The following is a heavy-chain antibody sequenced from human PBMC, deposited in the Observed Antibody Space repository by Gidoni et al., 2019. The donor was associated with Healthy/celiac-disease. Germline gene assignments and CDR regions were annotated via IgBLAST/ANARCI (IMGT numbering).Heavy chain of an antibody. D-gene: IGHD3-3*01. Sequence: QVQLQESGPGLVKPSQTLSLTCTVSGGSLSSGDYYWSWIRQPPGKGLEWIGYIYYSGSTYYNPSLKSRVTISVDTSKNQFSLKLSSVTAADTAVYYCAREPRDFWSGYSGGYNWFDPWGQGTLVTVSS. CDR3: AREPRDFWSGYSGGYNWFDP. V-gene: IGHV4-30-4*01. J-gene: IGHJ5*02. CDR1: GGSLSSGDYY. CDR2: IYYSGST.